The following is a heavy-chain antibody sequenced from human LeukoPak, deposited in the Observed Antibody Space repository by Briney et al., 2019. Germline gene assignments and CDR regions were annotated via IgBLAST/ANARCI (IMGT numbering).Heavy chain of an antibody. CDR3: ARDQAILGWFDP. CDR1: GGSISSYY. Sequence: SETLSLTCTVSGGSISSYYWSWIRQPAGKGLEWIGRIYTSGSTNYNPSLESRVTMSVDTSKNQFSLKLSSVTAADTAVYYCARDQAILGWFDPWGQGTLVTVSS. J-gene: IGHJ5*02. V-gene: IGHV4-4*07. CDR2: IYTSGST. D-gene: IGHD1-26*01.